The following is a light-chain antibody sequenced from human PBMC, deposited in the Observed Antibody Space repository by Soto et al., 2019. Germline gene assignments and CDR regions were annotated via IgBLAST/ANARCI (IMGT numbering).Light chain of an antibody. Sequence: VELTQSPATLSLSPGETATLSCRASQSVDKFLAWYQQRPGQPPRLLIFDSSNRATGVPVRFSGSGSGTVFTLTIGSLEPEDSAVYYCQQRKHWPPITFGQGTRLEI. J-gene: IGKJ5*01. CDR3: QQRKHWPPIT. CDR2: DSS. CDR1: QSVDKF. V-gene: IGKV3-11*01.